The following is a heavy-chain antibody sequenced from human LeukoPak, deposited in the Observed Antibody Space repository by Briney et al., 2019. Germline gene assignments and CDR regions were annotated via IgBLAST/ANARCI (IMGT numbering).Heavy chain of an antibody. CDR3: AKDFGTSYSSSWYPGASGY. CDR2: ISWNSGSI. CDR1: GFTFDDYA. V-gene: IGHV3-9*01. J-gene: IGHJ4*02. Sequence: PGGSLRLSCAASGFTFDDYAMHWVRQAPGKGLEWVSGISWNSGSIGYADSVKGRFTISRDNAKNSLYLQMNSLRAEDTALYYCAKDFGTSYSSSWYPGASGYWGQGTLVTVSS. D-gene: IGHD6-13*01.